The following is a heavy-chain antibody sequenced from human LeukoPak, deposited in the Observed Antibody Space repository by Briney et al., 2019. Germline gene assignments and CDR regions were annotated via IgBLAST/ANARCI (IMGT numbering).Heavy chain of an antibody. Sequence: GGSLRLSCAASGFTFSSYSMNWVRQAPGKGLEWVSYISSSSSTIYYADSVKGRFTISRDNAKNSLYLQMNSLRAEDTAVYYCARGAYGSGSSYYYYYGMDVWGQGTTVTVSS. J-gene: IGHJ6*02. CDR1: GFTFSSYS. CDR2: ISSSSSTI. CDR3: ARGAYGSGSSYYYYYGMDV. V-gene: IGHV3-48*04. D-gene: IGHD3-10*01.